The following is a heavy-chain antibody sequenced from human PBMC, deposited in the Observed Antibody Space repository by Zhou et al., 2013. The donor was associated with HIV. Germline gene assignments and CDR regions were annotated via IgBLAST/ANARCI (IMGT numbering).Heavy chain of an antibody. J-gene: IGHJ4*02. V-gene: IGHV1-2*02. Sequence: QVQLVQSGAEVKKPGASVKVSCKASGYTFTDSYMHWVRQAPGQGLQWMGWIDPSSGGTEYAQQFQDRVTMTTDTSTSTAYMQLTRLISADTAVYYCATTSRPIDYWGQGTLVTVSS. D-gene: IGHD2-2*01. CDR1: GYTFTDSY. CDR3: ATTSRPIDY. CDR2: IDPSSGGT.